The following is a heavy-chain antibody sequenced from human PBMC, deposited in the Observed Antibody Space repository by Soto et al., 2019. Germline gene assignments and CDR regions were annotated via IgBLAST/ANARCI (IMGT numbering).Heavy chain of an antibody. D-gene: IGHD2-2*01. J-gene: IGHJ6*02. Sequence: GESLKISCKGSGYSFTIYWISWVRQMPGKGLEWMGRIDPSDSYTNYSPSFQGHVTISADKSISTAYLQWSSLKASDTAMYYCARLDIVVVPAATPRYYYGMDVWGQGTTVTVSS. CDR3: ARLDIVVVPAATPRYYYGMDV. V-gene: IGHV5-10-1*01. CDR2: IDPSDSYT. CDR1: GYSFTIYW.